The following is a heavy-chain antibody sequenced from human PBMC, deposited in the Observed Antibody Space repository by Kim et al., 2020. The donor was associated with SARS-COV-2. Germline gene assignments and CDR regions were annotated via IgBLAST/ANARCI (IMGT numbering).Heavy chain of an antibody. Sequence: SETLSLTCTVSGGSISSYYWSWIRQPAGKGLEWIGRIYTSGSTNYNPSLKSRVTMSVDTSKNQFSLKLSSVTAADTAVYYCARESPYYYDSSAFSDYWGQGTLVTVSS. D-gene: IGHD3-22*01. CDR1: GGSISSYY. V-gene: IGHV4-4*07. J-gene: IGHJ4*02. CDR2: IYTSGST. CDR3: ARESPYYYDSSAFSDY.